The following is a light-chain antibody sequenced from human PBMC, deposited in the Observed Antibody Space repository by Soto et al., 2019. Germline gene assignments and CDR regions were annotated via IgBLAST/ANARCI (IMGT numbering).Light chain of an antibody. CDR1: SGSIASNY. CDR2: EDN. CDR3: HSYESNNVV. V-gene: IGLV6-57*03. J-gene: IGLJ3*02. Sequence: NFLLTQPHSVSESPGKTVIISCTRSSGSIASNYVQWYQQRPGSAPTIVIYEDNQRPSGVPDLFSGSVDSSSNSASHTISGLKTEDEADYYCHSYESNNVVFGGGTKLTVL.